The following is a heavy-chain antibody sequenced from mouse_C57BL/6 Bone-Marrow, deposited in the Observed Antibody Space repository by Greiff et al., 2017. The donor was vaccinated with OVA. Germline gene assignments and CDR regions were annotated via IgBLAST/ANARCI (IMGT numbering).Heavy chain of an antibody. CDR3: ARHAYYDYDSGYAMDY. Sequence: VQLKESGGGLVQPGESLKLSCESNEYEFPSHDMSWVRKTPEKRLELVAAINSDGGSTYYPDTMERRFIISRDNTKKTLYLQMSSLRSEDTALYYCARHAYYDYDSGYAMDYWGQGTSVTVSS. V-gene: IGHV5-2*01. D-gene: IGHD2-4*01. CDR2: INSDGGST. CDR1: EYEFPSHD. J-gene: IGHJ4*01.